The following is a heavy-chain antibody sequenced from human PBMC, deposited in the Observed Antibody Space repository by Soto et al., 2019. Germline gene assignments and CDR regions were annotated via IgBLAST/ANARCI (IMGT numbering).Heavy chain of an antibody. J-gene: IGHJ4*02. CDR1: GFTFSSYS. CDR2: ISSSSSYI. CDR3: ARNYYDFWSGHQPLDY. Sequence: KTGGSLRLSCAASGFTFSSYSMNWVRQAPGKGLEWVSSISSSSSYIYYADSVKGRFTISRDNAKNSLYLQMNSLRAEDTAVYYCARNYYDFWSGHQPLDYWGQGTLVTVSS. V-gene: IGHV3-21*01. D-gene: IGHD3-3*01.